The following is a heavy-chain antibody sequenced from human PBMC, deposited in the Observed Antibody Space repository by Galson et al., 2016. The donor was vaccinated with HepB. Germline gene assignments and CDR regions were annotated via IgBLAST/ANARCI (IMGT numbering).Heavy chain of an antibody. CDR2: IRSKSYDGTI. V-gene: IGHV3-49*04. D-gene: IGHD1-26*01. CDR3: SRRGSYKYGAFDI. J-gene: IGHJ3*02. CDR1: GFTFSSYW. Sequence: SLRLSCAASGFTFSSYWMHWVRQVPGKGLEWVTFIRSKSYDGTIEYAASVKGRFTISRDDSKGIAYLQMNSLKTEDTAVYYCSRRGSYKYGAFDIWGQGTMVTVSS.